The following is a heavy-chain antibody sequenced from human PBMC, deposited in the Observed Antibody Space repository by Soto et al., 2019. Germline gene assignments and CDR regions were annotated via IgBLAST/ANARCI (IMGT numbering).Heavy chain of an antibody. V-gene: IGHV4-39*07. D-gene: IGHD6-6*01. Sequence: PSETLSLTCTVSGGSLSSSSYYWGWIRQPPGKGLEWIGNIYYSGSTYYNPSLKSRVTISVDTSKNQFSLKLSSVTAADTAVYYCAREGAAPYYYYGMDVWGQGTTVTVSS. J-gene: IGHJ6*02. CDR1: GGSLSSSSYY. CDR3: AREGAAPYYYYGMDV. CDR2: IYYSGST.